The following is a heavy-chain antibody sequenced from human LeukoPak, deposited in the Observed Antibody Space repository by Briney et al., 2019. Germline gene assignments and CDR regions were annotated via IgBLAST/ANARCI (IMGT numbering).Heavy chain of an antibody. CDR3: AGSPGLAAHYFDY. Sequence: SETLSLTCTVSGGSISSYYWSWIRQPPGKGLEWIGYIYYSGSTNYNPSLKSRVTISVDTSKNQFSLKLSSVTAADTAVYYCAGSPGLAAHYFDYWGQGTLVTVSS. CDR1: GGSISSYY. D-gene: IGHD6-6*01. J-gene: IGHJ4*02. V-gene: IGHV4-59*01. CDR2: IYYSGST.